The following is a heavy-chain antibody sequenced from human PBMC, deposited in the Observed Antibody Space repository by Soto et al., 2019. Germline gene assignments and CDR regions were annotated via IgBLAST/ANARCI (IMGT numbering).Heavy chain of an antibody. CDR3: ARDGSYCTNGVCLYYLAY. Sequence: SVKVSCKASGGSLNNYAVSWVRQAPGQGPEWMGRIIPLFGKADYARKLQGRVTLTADKYTNTAYMELSSLRSEDTAMYFCARDGSYCTNGVCLYYLAYWGQGTLVTVSS. V-gene: IGHV1-69*06. D-gene: IGHD2-8*01. CDR1: GGSLNNYA. J-gene: IGHJ4*02. CDR2: IIPLFGKA.